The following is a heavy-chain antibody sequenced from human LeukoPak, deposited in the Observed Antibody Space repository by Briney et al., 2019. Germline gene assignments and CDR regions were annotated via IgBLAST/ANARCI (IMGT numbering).Heavy chain of an antibody. J-gene: IGHJ4*02. Sequence: ASVKVSCKASGYTFTSYDINWVRQATGQGLEWMGWMNPNSGNTGYAQKFQGRVTMTRNTSISTAYMGLSSLRSEDTAVYYCARAERYFDWLLYYFDYWGQGTLVTVSS. CDR3: ARAERYFDWLLYYFDY. V-gene: IGHV1-8*01. CDR1: GYTFTSYD. D-gene: IGHD3-9*01. CDR2: MNPNSGNT.